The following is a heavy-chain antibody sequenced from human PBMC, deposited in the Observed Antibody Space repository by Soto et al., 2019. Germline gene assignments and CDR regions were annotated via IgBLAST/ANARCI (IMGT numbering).Heavy chain of an antibody. CDR1: GGSISSYY. V-gene: IGHV4-59*01. CDR2: IYYSGST. J-gene: IGHJ4*02. D-gene: IGHD1-7*01. CDR3: ARNYPLDYYFDY. Sequence: SETLSLTCTVSGGSISSYYWSWIRQPPGKGLEWIGYIYYSGSTNYNPSLKSRVTISVDTSKNQFSLKLSSVTAADTAVYYCARNYPLDYYFDYWGQGTLVTVSS.